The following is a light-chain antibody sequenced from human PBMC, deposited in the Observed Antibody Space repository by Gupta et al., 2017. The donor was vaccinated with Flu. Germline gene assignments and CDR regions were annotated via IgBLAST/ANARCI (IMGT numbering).Light chain of an antibody. V-gene: IGKV3-20*01. CDR2: GAS. J-gene: IGKJ4*01. Sequence: IVSTQSPRTLSLSPGDRATLSCRASQSVSSSYLAWYQQKPGQAPRLLIYGASSRATGIPDRFSGSGSGTDFTLTISRLEPEDFAVYYCQQYGSSPPGLTFGGGTKVEIK. CDR3: QQYGSSPPGLT. CDR1: QSVSSSY.